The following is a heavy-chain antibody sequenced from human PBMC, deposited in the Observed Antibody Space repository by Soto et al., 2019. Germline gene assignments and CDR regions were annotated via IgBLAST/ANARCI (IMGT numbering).Heavy chain of an antibody. V-gene: IGHV3-23*01. CDR3: AREPQITMIVVAEIDY. CDR2: ISGSGGST. J-gene: IGHJ4*02. Sequence: GGSLRLSCAASGFTFSSYAMSWVRQAPGKGLEWVSAISGSGGSTYYADSVKGRFTISRDNSKNSLYLQMNSLRDEDTAVYYCAREPQITMIVVAEIDYWGQGTLVTVSS. D-gene: IGHD3-22*01. CDR1: GFTFSSYA.